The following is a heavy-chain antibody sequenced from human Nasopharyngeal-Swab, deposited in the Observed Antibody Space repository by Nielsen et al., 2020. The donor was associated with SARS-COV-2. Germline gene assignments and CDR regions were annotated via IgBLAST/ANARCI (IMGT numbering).Heavy chain of an antibody. J-gene: IGHJ6*03. CDR1: GFTFSSYG. CDR3: AKDNRYSSSWYYCMDV. CDR2: IRYDGSNK. Sequence: GGSLRLSCAASGFTFSSYGMHWVRQAPGKGLEWVAFIRYDGSNKYYADSVKGRFTISRDNSKNTLYLQMNSLRAEDTAVYYCAKDNRYSSSWYYCMDVWGKGTTVTVSS. D-gene: IGHD6-13*01. V-gene: IGHV3-30*02.